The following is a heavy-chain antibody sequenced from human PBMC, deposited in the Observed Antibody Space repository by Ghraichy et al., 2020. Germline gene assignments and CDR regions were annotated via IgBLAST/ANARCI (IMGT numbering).Heavy chain of an antibody. V-gene: IGHV4-59*01. J-gene: IGHJ4*02. D-gene: IGHD3-22*01. CDR2: VHYSGDA. CDR3: ARWDTSGNYYCN. CDR1: GGSISSYY. Sequence: SQTLSLTCSVSGGSISSYYWNWVRQPPGKGLEWIGFVHYSGDAKYNPSLTSRVTMSVDTSKSHFSLRLSSVTAADTAVYYCARWDTSGNYYCNWGQGALVTVSS.